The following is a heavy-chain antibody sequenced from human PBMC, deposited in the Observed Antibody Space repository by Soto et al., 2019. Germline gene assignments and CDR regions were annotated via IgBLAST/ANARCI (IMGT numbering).Heavy chain of an antibody. CDR2: SYYRGNA. V-gene: IGHV4-39*01. J-gene: IGHJ4*02. Sequence: QLQLQESGPGLVKPSETLSLTCSVSDDSINRDKYYWGWIRQPPGKGLEWIGSSYYRGNAYYNLSLQTRVTISLDKSKSQFSLKLNSVTAADSAVYFCARLEGLATISYYFDFWGPGALVTVSS. D-gene: IGHD3-9*01. CDR1: DDSINRDKYY. CDR3: ARLEGLATISYYFDF.